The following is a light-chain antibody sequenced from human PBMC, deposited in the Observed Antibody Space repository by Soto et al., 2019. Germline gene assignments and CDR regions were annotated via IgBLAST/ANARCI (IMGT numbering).Light chain of an antibody. Sequence: DIQMTQSPSSLSASIGDRVTITCRASQSISSYLNWYQQIPGKAPKLLIYLASSLQSGVPSRFSGSGSGTEFTLTISSLQPDDFATYYCQQYNSYSWTFGQGTKVDIK. CDR3: QQYNSYSWT. J-gene: IGKJ1*01. CDR1: QSISSY. V-gene: IGKV1-5*01. CDR2: LAS.